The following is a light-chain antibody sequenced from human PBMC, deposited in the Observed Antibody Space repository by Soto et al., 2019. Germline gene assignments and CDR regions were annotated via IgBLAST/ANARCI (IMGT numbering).Light chain of an antibody. CDR2: GAS. V-gene: IGKV3-15*01. CDR1: QSVSIN. CDR3: QHYNNWPPWT. Sequence: EIVMTQSPATLSVSPGERATLSCRDSQSVSINLAWYQQKPGQAPRLLIYGASTRATGIPARFSGSGSGTEFTLTISSLQSEDFAVYYCQHYNNWPPWTFGQGTKVEIK. J-gene: IGKJ1*01.